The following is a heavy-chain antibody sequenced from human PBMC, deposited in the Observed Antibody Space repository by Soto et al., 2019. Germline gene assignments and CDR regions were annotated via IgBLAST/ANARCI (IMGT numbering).Heavy chain of an antibody. D-gene: IGHD3-10*01. CDR1: GGPFSGYY. CDR2: INHSGST. Sequence: PSETLSLTCAVYGGPFSGYYWSWIRQPPGKGLEWIGEINHSGSTNYNPSLKSRVTISVDTSKNQFSLKLSSVTAADTAVYYCARGRIRLWFGEGVFDYWGQGTLVTVSS. J-gene: IGHJ4*02. CDR3: ARGRIRLWFGEGVFDY. V-gene: IGHV4-34*01.